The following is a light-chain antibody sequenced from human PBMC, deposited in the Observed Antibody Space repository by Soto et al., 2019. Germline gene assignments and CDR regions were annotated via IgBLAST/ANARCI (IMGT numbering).Light chain of an antibody. Sequence: QSVLTQPPSASGTPGQRVTISCSGSSSNIGSNTVNWYQQLPGTAPKLLIYSNNQRPSGVPDRFSGSKSGTSAPLAISGLQSEHEADYYCAAWDASLNGYVFGTGTKVTVL. V-gene: IGLV1-44*01. CDR2: SNN. CDR3: AAWDASLNGYV. J-gene: IGLJ1*01. CDR1: SSNIGSNT.